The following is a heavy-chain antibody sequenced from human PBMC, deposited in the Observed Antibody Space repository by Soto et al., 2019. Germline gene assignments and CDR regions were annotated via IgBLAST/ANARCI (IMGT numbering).Heavy chain of an antibody. CDR3: AGGLSGDKVDQ. J-gene: IGHJ4*02. CDR2: LYHGETT. Sequence: SETLSLTCTVSGVSITDDNYYWSWIRQSPGKGLEWIGHLYHGETTYTNPSLKSRPTISVDTSKTQFSLNLNSVTAADAAVYYCAGGLSGDKVDQWGQGTLVTV. CDR1: GVSITDDNYY. D-gene: IGHD2-21*01. V-gene: IGHV4-30-4*01.